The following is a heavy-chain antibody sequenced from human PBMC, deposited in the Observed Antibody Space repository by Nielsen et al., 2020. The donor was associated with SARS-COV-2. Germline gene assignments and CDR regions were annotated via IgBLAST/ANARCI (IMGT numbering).Heavy chain of an antibody. D-gene: IGHD3-3*01. Sequence: GGSLRLSCVASGFTFSDHWMYWVRQAPGKGLVWVSRINRDGSSPNYADSVKGRFTISRDNANNSLYLQMNSLRAEDTAVYYCARSRGFDTRDFDYWGQGALVTVSS. CDR1: GFTFSDHW. V-gene: IGHV3-74*01. CDR2: INRDGSSP. CDR3: ARSRGFDTRDFDY. J-gene: IGHJ4*02.